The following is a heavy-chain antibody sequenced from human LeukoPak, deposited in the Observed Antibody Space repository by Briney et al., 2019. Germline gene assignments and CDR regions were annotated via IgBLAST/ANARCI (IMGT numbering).Heavy chain of an antibody. Sequence: PSQTLSLTCTVSGGSISSGDYYWSWIRRPPGKGLEWIGYMYYSGSTYYNPSLKSRATISLDTSKNQFSLKLSSVTAADTAVYYCARPYYYDSRIDPWGQGTLVTVSS. D-gene: IGHD3-22*01. CDR3: ARPYYYDSRIDP. J-gene: IGHJ5*02. V-gene: IGHV4-30-4*01. CDR2: MYYSGST. CDR1: GGSISSGDYY.